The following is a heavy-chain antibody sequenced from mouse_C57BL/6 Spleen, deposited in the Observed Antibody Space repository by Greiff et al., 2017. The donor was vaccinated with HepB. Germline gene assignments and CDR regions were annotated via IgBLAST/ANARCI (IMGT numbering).Heavy chain of an antibody. CDR1: GYTFTSYW. V-gene: IGHV1-64*01. Sequence: QVQLQQPGAELVKPGASVKLSCKASGYTFTSYWMHWVKQRPGQGLEWIGMILPNSGSTNYNEKFKSTATLTVDKSSSTDYMQHSSLTSEDTAVYYCASRNYYGSGGYFEVWGTGTTVTVSS. CDR3: ASRNYYGSGGYFEV. J-gene: IGHJ1*03. CDR2: ILPNSGST. D-gene: IGHD1-1*01.